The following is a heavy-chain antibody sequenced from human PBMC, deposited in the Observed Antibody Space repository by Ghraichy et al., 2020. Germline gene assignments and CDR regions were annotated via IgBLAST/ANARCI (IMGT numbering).Heavy chain of an antibody. CDR3: ARSRELVATVGVLDY. J-gene: IGHJ4*02. CDR2: IIPIFGTA. V-gene: IGHV1-69*13. D-gene: IGHD5-12*01. Sequence: SVKVSCKASGGTFSSYAISWVRQAPGQGLEWMGGIIPIFGTANYAQKFQGRVTITADESTSTAYMELSSLRSEDTAVYYCARSRELVATVGVLDYWGQGTLVTVSS. CDR1: GGTFSSYA.